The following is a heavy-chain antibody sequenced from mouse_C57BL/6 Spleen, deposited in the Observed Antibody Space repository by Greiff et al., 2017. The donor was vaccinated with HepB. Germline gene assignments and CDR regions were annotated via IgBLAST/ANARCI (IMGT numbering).Heavy chain of an antibody. CDR2: IYPGDGDT. CDR1: GYAFSSYW. CDR3: ARSGHYYGSSYWYCDV. D-gene: IGHD1-1*01. Sequence: VQLQQSGAELVKPGASVKISCKASGYAFSSYWMNWVKQRPGKGLEWIGQIYPGDGDTNYNGKFKGKATLTADKSSSTAYMQRSSLTSEESAVYFCARSGHYYGSSYWYCDVWGTGATVTVAS. V-gene: IGHV1-80*01. J-gene: IGHJ1*03.